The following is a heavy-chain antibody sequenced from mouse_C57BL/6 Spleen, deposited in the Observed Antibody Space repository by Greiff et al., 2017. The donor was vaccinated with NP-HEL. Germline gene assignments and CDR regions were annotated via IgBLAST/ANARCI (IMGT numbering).Heavy chain of an antibody. J-gene: IGHJ4*01. CDR3: ARIDGYPYYYAMDY. D-gene: IGHD2-3*01. Sequence: QVQLQQPGAELVKPGASVKMSCKASGYSFTSYWITWVKQRPGQGLEWIGDIYPGSGSTNYNEKFKSKATLTVDTSSSTAYMQLSSLTSEDSAVYYCARIDGYPYYYAMDYWGQGTSVTVSS. CDR2: IYPGSGST. CDR1: GYSFTSYW. V-gene: IGHV1-55*01.